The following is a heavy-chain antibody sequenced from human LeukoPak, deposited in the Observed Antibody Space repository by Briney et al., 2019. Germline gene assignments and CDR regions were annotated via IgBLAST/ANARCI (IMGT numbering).Heavy chain of an antibody. CDR2: ISSSSSYI. J-gene: IGHJ3*02. CDR1: GFTFSSCS. D-gene: IGHD2-15*01. CDR3: ARETYCSGGSCYKGNAFDI. Sequence: GGSLRLSCAASGFTFSSCSMNWVRQAPGKGLEWVSSISSSSSYIYYADSVKGRFTISRDNAKNSVYLQMNSLRADDTAVYYCARETYCSGGSCYKGNAFDIWGQGTMVTVSS. V-gene: IGHV3-21*01.